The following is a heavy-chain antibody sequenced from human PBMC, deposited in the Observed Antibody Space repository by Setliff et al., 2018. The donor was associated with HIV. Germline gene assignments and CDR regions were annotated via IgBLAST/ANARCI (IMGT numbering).Heavy chain of an antibody. J-gene: IGHJ4*02. D-gene: IGHD2-2*01. CDR1: GGSISSYY. CDR3: ERGLSCYDPGGFDY. V-gene: IGHV4-4*09. Sequence: PSETLSLTCTVSGGSISSYYWSWIRQPPGKGLEWIGYIYTSGSTNYNPSVMSRVTISVDTSKNQFSLKLSSVPAADTAVYYCERGLSCYDPGGFDYWGQGTLVTVSS. CDR2: IYTSGST.